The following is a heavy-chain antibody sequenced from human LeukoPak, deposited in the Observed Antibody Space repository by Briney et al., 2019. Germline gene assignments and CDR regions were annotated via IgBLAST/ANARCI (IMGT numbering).Heavy chain of an antibody. D-gene: IGHD3-22*01. V-gene: IGHV4-31*03. J-gene: IGHJ2*01. Sequence: PSETLSLTRTVSGGSISSGGYDWGWIRQHPKRGLEWVGYINHSGSTYYNPSLESRVAMSVDTSKNQFSLNLSSVTAADSAVYYCARAARQGFTMIIVPFFYFDLWGRGTLVTVSS. CDR1: GGSISSGGYD. CDR3: ARAARQGFTMIIVPFFYFDL. CDR2: INHSGST.